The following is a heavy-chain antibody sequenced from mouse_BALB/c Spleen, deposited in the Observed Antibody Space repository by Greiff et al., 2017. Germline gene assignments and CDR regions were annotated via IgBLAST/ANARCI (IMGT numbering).Heavy chain of an antibody. CDR2: ISSGGGST. CDR1: GFAFSSYD. D-gene: IGHD2-4*01. Sequence: EVKLVESGGGLVKPGGSLKLSCAASGFAFSSYDMSWVRQTPEKRLEWVAYISSGGGSTYYPDTVKGRFTISRDNAKNTLYLQMSSLKSEDTAMYYCARHLPIMISPFAYWGQGTLVTVSA. J-gene: IGHJ3*01. CDR3: ARHLPIMISPFAY. V-gene: IGHV5-12-1*01.